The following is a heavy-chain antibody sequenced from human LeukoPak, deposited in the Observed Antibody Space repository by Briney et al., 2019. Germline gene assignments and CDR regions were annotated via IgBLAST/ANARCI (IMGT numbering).Heavy chain of an antibody. D-gene: IGHD3-10*01. V-gene: IGHV4-34*01. J-gene: IGHJ4*02. CDR1: GGSFSGYY. Sequence: SETLSLTCAVYGGSFSGYYWSWIRQPPGKGLEWIGEINHSGSTNYNPSLKSRVTISVDTSKNQFSLKLSSVTAADTAVYYCARRGFTMVRGINTKAHLGYWGQGTLVTVSS. CDR3: ARRGFTMVRGINTKAHLGY. CDR2: INHSGST.